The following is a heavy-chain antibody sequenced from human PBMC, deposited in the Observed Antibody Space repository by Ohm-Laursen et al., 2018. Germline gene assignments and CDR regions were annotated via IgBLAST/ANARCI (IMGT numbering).Heavy chain of an antibody. V-gene: IGHV3-11*01. Sequence: SLRLSCTASGFTFSDYYMSWISQAPGKGLEWVSYISSSGSTIYYADSVKGRFTISRDNAKNSLYLQMNSLRAEDTAVYYCASPGYDSTYYYYGMDVWGQGTTVTVSS. CDR2: ISSSGSTI. J-gene: IGHJ6*02. CDR1: GFTFSDYY. CDR3: ASPGYDSTYYYYGMDV. D-gene: IGHD5-12*01.